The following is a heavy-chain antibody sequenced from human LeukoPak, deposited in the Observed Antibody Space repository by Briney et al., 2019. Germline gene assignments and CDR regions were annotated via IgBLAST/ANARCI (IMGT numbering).Heavy chain of an antibody. J-gene: IGHJ5*02. D-gene: IGHD6-13*01. Sequence: ASVKVSCKASGYTFTGYYMHWVRQAPGQGLEWMGWINPNSGGTNYAQKFQGRVTMTRDTSISTAYMELSRLRSDDTAVYYCARDYAAAAAAKLNWFDPWGQGTLVTVSS. V-gene: IGHV1-2*02. CDR2: INPNSGGT. CDR1: GYTFTGYY. CDR3: ARDYAAAAAAKLNWFDP.